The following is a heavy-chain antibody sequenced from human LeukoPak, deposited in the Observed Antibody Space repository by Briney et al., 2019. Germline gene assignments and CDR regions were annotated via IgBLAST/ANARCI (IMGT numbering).Heavy chain of an antibody. J-gene: IGHJ4*02. CDR2: INPNSGGT. CDR1: GYTFTGYY. Sequence: ASVKVSCKASGYTFTGYYMHWVRQAPGQGLEWMGWINPNSGGTNYAQKFQGRVTMTRDTSTSTVYMELSSLRSEDTAVYYCAREGRQWLPSLNFDYWGQGTLVTVSS. V-gene: IGHV1-2*02. D-gene: IGHD6-19*01. CDR3: AREGRQWLPSLNFDY.